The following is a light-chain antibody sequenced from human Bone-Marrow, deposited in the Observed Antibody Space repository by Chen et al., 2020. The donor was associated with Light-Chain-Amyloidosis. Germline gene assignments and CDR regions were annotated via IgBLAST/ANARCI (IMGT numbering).Light chain of an antibody. CDR3: ATWDGSLSAVI. CDR2: DNN. CDR1: SSNIGNNY. V-gene: IGLV1-51*01. Sequence: QSVLTQPPSVSAAPGPTVTISSSGSSSNIGNNYVSWYQQFPGTAPKLLIYDNNKRPSGIPDRFSGSKSGTSATLGITGLQTGDEAEYFCATWDGSLSAVIFGGGSKLTVL. J-gene: IGLJ2*01.